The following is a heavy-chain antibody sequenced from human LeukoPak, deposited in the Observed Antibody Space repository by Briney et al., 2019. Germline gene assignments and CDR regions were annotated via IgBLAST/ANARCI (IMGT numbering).Heavy chain of an antibody. CDR1: GYSLTSYW. V-gene: IGHV5-51*01. D-gene: IGHD5-18*01. J-gene: IGHJ6*02. CDR2: IYPGDSDT. Sequence: GESLKISFKGSGYSLTSYWIGWVRQMPGKGLEWIGIIYPGDSDTRYSPSFQCKVTISADKSISTAYLQWSSLKASDTAMYYCARQGDTAMAXXXXXXDVWGQXXTXTVSS. CDR3: ARQGDTAMAXXXXXXDV.